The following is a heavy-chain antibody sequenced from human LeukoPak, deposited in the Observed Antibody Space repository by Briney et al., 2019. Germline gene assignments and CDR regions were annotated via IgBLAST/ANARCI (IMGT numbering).Heavy chain of an antibody. D-gene: IGHD3-16*01. V-gene: IGHV3-21*01. CDR2: ISTSSSYI. Sequence: TGGSLRLSCAASGFTFSTYSMNWVRQAPGKGLEWVSSISTSSSYIYYADSVKGRFTISRDNAKNSLYLQLNSLRAEDTAVYYCARWGTRDSFDIWGQGTMVTVSS. J-gene: IGHJ3*02. CDR3: ARWGTRDSFDI. CDR1: GFTFSTYS.